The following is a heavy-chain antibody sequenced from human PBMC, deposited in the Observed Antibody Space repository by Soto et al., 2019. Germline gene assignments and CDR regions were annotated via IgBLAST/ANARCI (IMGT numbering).Heavy chain of an antibody. CDR1: GGSISSGGYY. Sequence: SETLSLTCTVSGGSISSGGYYWSWIRQHPGKGLEWIGYIYYSGSTYYNPSLKSRVTISVDTSKNQFSLKLSSVTAADTAVYYCARDSAQQLVLGRTRSAFDIWGQGTMVTVSS. V-gene: IGHV4-31*03. D-gene: IGHD6-13*01. CDR2: IYYSGST. CDR3: ARDSAQQLVLGRTRSAFDI. J-gene: IGHJ3*02.